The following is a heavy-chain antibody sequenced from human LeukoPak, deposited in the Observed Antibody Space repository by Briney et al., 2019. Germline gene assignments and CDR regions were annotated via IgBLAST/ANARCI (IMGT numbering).Heavy chain of an antibody. V-gene: IGHV3-23*01. J-gene: IGHJ4*02. Sequence: GGSLRLSCAASGFTFSSYAMSWVRQAPGKGLEWVSATSGSGGSTYYADSVKGRFTISRDNSKNTLYLQMNSLRAEDTALYYCAKDRSSWHAYYFDSWGQGTLVTVSS. CDR2: TSGSGGST. CDR3: AKDRSSWHAYYFDS. D-gene: IGHD6-13*01. CDR1: GFTFSSYA.